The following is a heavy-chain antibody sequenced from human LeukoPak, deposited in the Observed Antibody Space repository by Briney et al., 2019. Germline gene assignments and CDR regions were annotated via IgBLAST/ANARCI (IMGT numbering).Heavy chain of an antibody. CDR2: INPNSGGT. CDR1: GYTFTGYY. V-gene: IGHV1-2*02. J-gene: IGHJ4*02. D-gene: IGHD6-13*01. CDR3: ARSLSNWYSN. Sequence: ASLKVSFKASGYTFTGYYMHWVRQAPGQGLEWMGWINPNSGGTNYAQKFQGRVTMTRDTSINTVYMELSRLRSDDTAVYYCARSLSNWYSNWGQGTLVTVSS.